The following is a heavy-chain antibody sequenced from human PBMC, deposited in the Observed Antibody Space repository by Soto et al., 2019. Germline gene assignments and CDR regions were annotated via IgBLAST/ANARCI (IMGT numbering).Heavy chain of an antibody. J-gene: IGHJ4*02. CDR3: ARGFGYCSGGSCYHPGDY. Sequence: SVKVSCKAPGGTFSSYAISWVRQAPGQGLEWMGGIIPIFGTANYAQKFQGRVTITADESTSTAYMELSSLRSEDTAVYYCARGFGYCSGGSCYHPGDYWGQGTLVTVSS. D-gene: IGHD2-15*01. CDR2: IIPIFGTA. V-gene: IGHV1-69*13. CDR1: GGTFSSYA.